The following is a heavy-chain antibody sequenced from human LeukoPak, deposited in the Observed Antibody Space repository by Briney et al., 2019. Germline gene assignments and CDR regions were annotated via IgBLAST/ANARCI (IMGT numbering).Heavy chain of an antibody. V-gene: IGHV3-7*01. CDR2: INQDGSES. J-gene: IGHJ4*02. CDR1: GFPFSSYW. CDR3: AREEDNSDEYLREDY. Sequence: PGGSLRLSCAGSGFPFSSYWMSWVRQAPGKGPEWVASINQDGSESYYVDSVKGRFTISRDNAKNSLYLQMNSLRAEDTAVYYCAREEDNSDEYLREDYWGQGTLVTVSS. D-gene: IGHD4-17*01.